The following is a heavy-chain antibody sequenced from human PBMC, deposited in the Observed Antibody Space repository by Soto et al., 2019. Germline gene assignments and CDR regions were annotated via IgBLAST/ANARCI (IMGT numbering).Heavy chain of an antibody. D-gene: IGHD4-17*01. J-gene: IGHJ4*02. CDR2: IYHSGST. CDR3: ARGETTVTTLDY. V-gene: IGHV4-30-2*01. Sequence: SETLSLTCAVSGGSISSGGYSWSWIRQPPGKGLEWIGYIYHSGSTYYNPSLKSRVTISVDRSKNQFSLKLSSVTAADTAVYYCARGETTVTTLDYWGQGTLVTVSS. CDR1: GGSISSGGYS.